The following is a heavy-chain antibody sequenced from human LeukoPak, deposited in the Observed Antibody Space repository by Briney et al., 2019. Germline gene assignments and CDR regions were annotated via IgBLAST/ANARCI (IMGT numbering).Heavy chain of an antibody. CDR2: IYYSGST. CDR3: ARVSIVGATFDY. D-gene: IGHD1-26*01. CDR1: GGSISSYY. Sequence: SETLSLTCTVSGGSISSYYWSWIRQPPGKGLEWIGYIYYSGSTNYNPSLKSRVTISVDTSKNQFSLKLNSVTAADTAVYYCARVSIVGATFDYWGQGTLVTVSS. J-gene: IGHJ4*02. V-gene: IGHV4-59*01.